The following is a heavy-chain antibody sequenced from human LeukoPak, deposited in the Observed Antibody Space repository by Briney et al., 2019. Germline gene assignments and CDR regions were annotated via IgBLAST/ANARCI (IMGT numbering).Heavy chain of an antibody. J-gene: IGHJ6*02. CDR1: GGSISSYY. CDR2: IYYSGST. CDR3: ARGYYGSSMDV. Sequence: SETLSLTCTVSGGSISSYYWSWIRQPPGKGLEWIGYIYYSGSTNYNPSLKSRVTISVDTSKNQFSLKLSSVTAADTAVYYCARGYYGSSMDVWGQGTTVIVSS. D-gene: IGHD3-10*01. V-gene: IGHV4-59*01.